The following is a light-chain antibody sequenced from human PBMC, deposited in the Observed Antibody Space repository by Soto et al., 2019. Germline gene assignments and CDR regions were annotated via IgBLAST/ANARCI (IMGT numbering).Light chain of an antibody. J-gene: IGLJ2*01. Sequence: QSALTQPASVSGSPGQSITIPSTETAGKFGGNNYFSWYQHNPGKAPKLMFYDVSNRPSGVSNRFSGSKSGNTASLTISGLQAEDEADYYCSSYTSSSTLGVFGGGTKLTVL. CDR1: AGKFGGNNY. CDR2: DVS. V-gene: IGLV2-14*03. CDR3: SSYTSSSTLGV.